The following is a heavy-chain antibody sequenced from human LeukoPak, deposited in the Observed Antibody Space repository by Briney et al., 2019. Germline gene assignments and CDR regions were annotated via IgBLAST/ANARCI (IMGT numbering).Heavy chain of an antibody. V-gene: IGHV4-39*01. D-gene: IGHD6-19*01. CDR1: GGSFRNYY. J-gene: IGHJ4*02. CDR2: MFYSGST. Sequence: SETLSLTCAVYGGSFRNYYWGWIRQPPGKGLEWIGSMFYSGSTYYNPSLESRVTISADTSKNQFSLKLRSVTVADTAVYFCARRDSSGYFPYFFNCWGQGTLVTVSS. CDR3: ARRDSSGYFPYFFNC.